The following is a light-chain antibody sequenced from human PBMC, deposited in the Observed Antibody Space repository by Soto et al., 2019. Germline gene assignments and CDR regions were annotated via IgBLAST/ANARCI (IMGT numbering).Light chain of an antibody. CDR3: QQYYNWLLNT. J-gene: IGKJ5*01. Sequence: EKRMSHSAATLSLSKGERATLSCTGSQSVSSNLAWYQQKPRQAPRILIYGASTRATGIPATFSGSGAGTEVTPTISSLQSEEFAVYYCQQYYNWLLNTCGEGTRL. CDR1: QSVSSN. CDR2: GAS. V-gene: IGKV3-15*01.